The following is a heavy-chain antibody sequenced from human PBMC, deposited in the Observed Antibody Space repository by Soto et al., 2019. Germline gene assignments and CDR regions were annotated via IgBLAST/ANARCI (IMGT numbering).Heavy chain of an antibody. Sequence: GASVKVSCKASGYTFTGYYMHWVRQAPGQGLEWMGWINPNSGGTNYAQKFQGWVTMTRDTSISTAYMELSRLRSDDTAGYYCATGIAAAGNNYYYYYGMDVWGQGTTVTVSS. CDR2: INPNSGGT. CDR1: GYTFTGYY. CDR3: ATGIAAAGNNYYYYYGMDV. J-gene: IGHJ6*02. D-gene: IGHD6-13*01. V-gene: IGHV1-2*04.